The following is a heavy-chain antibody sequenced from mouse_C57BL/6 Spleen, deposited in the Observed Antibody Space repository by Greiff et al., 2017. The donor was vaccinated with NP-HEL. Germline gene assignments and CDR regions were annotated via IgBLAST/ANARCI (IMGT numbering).Heavy chain of an antibody. CDR3: ARFITTVVAHYYAMDY. V-gene: IGHV1-42*01. CDR2: INPSTGGT. CDR1: GYSFTGYY. Sequence: VQLQQSGPELVKPGASVKISCKASGYSFTGYYMNWVKQSPEKSLEWIGEINPSTGGTTYNQKFKAKATLTVDKSSSTAYMQLKSLTSEVSAVYYCARFITTVVAHYYAMDYWGQGTSVTVSS. D-gene: IGHD1-1*01. J-gene: IGHJ4*01.